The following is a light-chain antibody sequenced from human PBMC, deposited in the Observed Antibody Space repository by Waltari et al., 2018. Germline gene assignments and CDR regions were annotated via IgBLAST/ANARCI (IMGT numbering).Light chain of an antibody. CDR3: QQRANWPPLT. CDR1: QSVSTF. J-gene: IGKJ4*01. V-gene: IGKV3-11*01. CDR2: HAS. Sequence: IVLTPSPAPLSLSPRERATLSCRASQSVSTFLAWYQQKPGQAPRLLIYHASNRATGIPARFSGRGSGTNFTLTISDLEPEDFAVYYCQQRANWPPLTFGGGTRVEIK.